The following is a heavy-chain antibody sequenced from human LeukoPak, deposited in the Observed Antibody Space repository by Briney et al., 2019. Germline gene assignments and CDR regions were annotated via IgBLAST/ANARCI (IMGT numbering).Heavy chain of an antibody. V-gene: IGHV4-59*01. Sequence: SETLSLTCTVSGGSINNYYWSWIRQPPGKGLEWIGYIYYSGGTNYNPSLKSRVTISVDTSKNQFSLKLSSVTAADTAVYYCARVQTGGRERAFDIWGQGTMVTVSS. CDR3: ARVQTGGRERAFDI. CDR2: IYYSGGT. J-gene: IGHJ3*02. CDR1: GGSINNYY. D-gene: IGHD1-1*01.